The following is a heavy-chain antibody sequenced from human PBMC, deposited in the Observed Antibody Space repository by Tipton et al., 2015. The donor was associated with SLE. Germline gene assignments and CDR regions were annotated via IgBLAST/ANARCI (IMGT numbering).Heavy chain of an antibody. CDR3: ASLYSSGWYFDY. D-gene: IGHD6-19*01. Sequence: LRLSCAVSGYSISSGYYWGWIRQPPGKGLEWIGSIYHSGSTYYNPSLKSRVTISVDTSKNQFSLKLSSVTAADTAVYYCASLYSSGWYFDYWGQGTLVTVSS. CDR2: IYHSGST. J-gene: IGHJ4*02. V-gene: IGHV4-38-2*01. CDR1: GYSISSGYY.